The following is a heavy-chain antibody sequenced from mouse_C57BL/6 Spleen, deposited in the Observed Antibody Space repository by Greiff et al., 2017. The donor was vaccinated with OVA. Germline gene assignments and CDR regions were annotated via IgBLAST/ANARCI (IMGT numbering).Heavy chain of an antibody. J-gene: IGHJ3*01. CDR1: GYTFTSYW. V-gene: IGHV1-82*01. D-gene: IGHD2-4*01. Sequence: QVQLQQSGTVLARPGASVKMSCKTSGYTFTSYWMNWVKQRPGKGLEWIGRIYPGDGATNYNGKFKGKATLTADKSSSTAYMQLSSLTSEDSAVYFCARDYEYEAYWGQGTLVTVSA. CDR2: IYPGDGAT. CDR3: ARDYEYEAY.